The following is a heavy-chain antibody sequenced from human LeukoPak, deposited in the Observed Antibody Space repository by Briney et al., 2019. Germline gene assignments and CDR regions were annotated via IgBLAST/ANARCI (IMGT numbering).Heavy chain of an antibody. CDR3: AREDNTLPYFQH. Sequence: ASVKVSFKASGYTFTVYYMHWVRQAPGQGLEWMGWINPNSGGTNYAQKFQGWVTMTRDTSISTAYMELSRLRSDDTAVYYCAREDNTLPYFQHWGQGTLVTVSS. CDR1: GYTFTVYY. CDR2: INPNSGGT. V-gene: IGHV1-2*04. J-gene: IGHJ1*01. D-gene: IGHD2-15*01.